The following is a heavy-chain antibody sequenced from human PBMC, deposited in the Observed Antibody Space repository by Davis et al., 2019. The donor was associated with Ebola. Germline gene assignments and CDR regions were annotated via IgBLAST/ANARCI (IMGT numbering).Heavy chain of an antibody. D-gene: IGHD3-22*01. CDR3: ARDSEDSSGYTKFDY. CDR1: GFTFSDYY. J-gene: IGHJ4*02. Sequence: GGSLRLSCAASGFTFSDYYMSWIRQAPGKGLEWVANIKQDGSEKYYVDSVKGRFTISRDNAKNSLYLQMNSLRAEDTAVYYCARDSEDSSGYTKFDYWGQGTLVTVSS. CDR2: IKQDGSEK. V-gene: IGHV3-7*01.